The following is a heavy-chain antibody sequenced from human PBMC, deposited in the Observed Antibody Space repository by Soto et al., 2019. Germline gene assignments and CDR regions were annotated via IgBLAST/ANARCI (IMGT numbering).Heavy chain of an antibody. V-gene: IGHV1-24*01. CDR2: FDPEDGET. CDR1: GYTLTELS. J-gene: IGHJ6*02. Sequence: ASVKVSCKVSGYTLTELSMHWVRQAPGKGLEWMGGFDPEDGETIYAQKFQGRVTMTEDTSTDTAYMELSSLRSEDTAVYYCATXANYDFWCGPATDGMDVRGQGSTVTVSS. CDR3: ATXANYDFWCGPATDGMDV. D-gene: IGHD3-3*01.